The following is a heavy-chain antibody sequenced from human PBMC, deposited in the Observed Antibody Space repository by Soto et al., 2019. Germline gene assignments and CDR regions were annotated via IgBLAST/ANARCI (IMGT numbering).Heavy chain of an antibody. CDR3: ARANLVERRAFDI. V-gene: IGHV4-30-4*01. Sequence: QVQLQEAGPGLVKPSQTLSLNCTVSGGSISSGDYYWSWIRQPPGKGLEWIGDIYYSGSTYYNPSLKSRVTISVDTSKNQFSLKLGSVTAADTAVYYCARANLVERRAFDIWGQGTMVTVSS. CDR1: GGSISSGDYY. D-gene: IGHD1-1*01. J-gene: IGHJ3*02. CDR2: IYYSGST.